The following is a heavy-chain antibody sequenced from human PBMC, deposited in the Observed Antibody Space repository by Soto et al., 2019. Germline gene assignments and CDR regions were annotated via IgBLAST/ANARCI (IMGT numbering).Heavy chain of an antibody. D-gene: IGHD3-22*01. Sequence: GGSLRLSCAASGFTFSSYGMHWVRQAPGKGLELVAVLWYDGSNKFYADSVKGRFTISRDNSKNTLYLQMNSLRAEDTVVYYCARSAYYYDSSGYPLPDYWGQGTLVTVSS. V-gene: IGHV3-33*01. CDR3: ARSAYYYDSSGYPLPDY. CDR1: GFTFSSYG. J-gene: IGHJ4*02. CDR2: LWYDGSNK.